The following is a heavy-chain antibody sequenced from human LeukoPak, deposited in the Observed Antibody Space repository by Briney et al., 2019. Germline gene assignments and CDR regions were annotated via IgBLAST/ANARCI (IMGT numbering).Heavy chain of an antibody. Sequence: SETLSLTCAVSGGSISSGGYSWSWIQQPPGKGLEWIGYIYYSGSTYYNPSLKSRVTISVDTSKNQFSLKLSSVTAADTAVYYCARDLLTRRGFDLWGRGTLVTVSS. CDR1: GGSISSGGYS. V-gene: IGHV4-30-4*07. CDR2: IYYSGST. J-gene: IGHJ2*01. CDR3: ARDLLTRRGFDL.